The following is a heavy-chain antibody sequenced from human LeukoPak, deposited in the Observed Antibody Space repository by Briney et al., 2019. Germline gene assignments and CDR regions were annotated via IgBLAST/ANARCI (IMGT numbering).Heavy chain of an antibody. Sequence: PSEALSLTCAVYGGSFSGYYWSWIRQPPGKGLEWIGYIYYSGSTNYNPSLKSRVTISVDTSKYQFSLKLSSVTAADTAVYYCAVTQSLPGIAAPWGQGTLVTVSS. CDR1: GGSFSGYY. J-gene: IGHJ5*02. CDR3: AVTQSLPGIAAP. D-gene: IGHD6-13*01. CDR2: IYYSGST. V-gene: IGHV4-59*01.